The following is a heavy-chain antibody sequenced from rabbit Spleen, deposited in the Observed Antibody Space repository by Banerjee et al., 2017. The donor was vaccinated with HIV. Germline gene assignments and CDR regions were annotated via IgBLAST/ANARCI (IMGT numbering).Heavy chain of an antibody. Sequence: QSLEESGGDLVKPGASLTLTCTASGFSFSSSDYMCWVRQAPGKGLEWIGCIYTGGSGGICYANWAKGRFTISKTSSTTVTLQMTSLTVADTATYFCARSAGDDGSDYYFKLWGPGTLVTVS. CDR3: ARSAGDDGSDYYFKL. CDR1: GFSFSSSDY. D-gene: IGHD1-1*01. J-gene: IGHJ4*01. CDR2: IYTGGSGGI. V-gene: IGHV1S40*01.